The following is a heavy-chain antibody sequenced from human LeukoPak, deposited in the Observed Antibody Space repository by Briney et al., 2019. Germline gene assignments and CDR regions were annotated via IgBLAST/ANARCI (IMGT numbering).Heavy chain of an antibody. D-gene: IGHD3-3*01. J-gene: IGHJ4*02. V-gene: IGHV4-34*01. CDR1: GGSFSDFY. CDR3: VRGYSEYWSD. CDR2: ISHSGGI. Sequence: SETLSLTCAAYGGSFSDFYWNWMRQPPGKGLEWIGQISHSGGINYNPSLQSRVTLSVDTSNNHFSLRLTPVTAADTAVYYCVRGYSEYWSDWGQGSLVTVSS.